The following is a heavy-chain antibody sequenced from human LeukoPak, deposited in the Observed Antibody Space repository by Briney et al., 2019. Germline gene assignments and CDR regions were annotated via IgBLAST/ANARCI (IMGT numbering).Heavy chain of an antibody. D-gene: IGHD5-24*01. CDR3: ARAGWLPR. CDR1: NGSFSGYY. Sequence: TSETLSLTCAVYNGSFSGYYWSWIRQPPGKGLEWIGEINHSGSTNYNPSLKSRLTISVDTSKNQFSLRVNSVTAADTAVYYCARAGWLPRWGQGTLVTVSS. CDR2: INHSGST. J-gene: IGHJ4*02. V-gene: IGHV4-34*01.